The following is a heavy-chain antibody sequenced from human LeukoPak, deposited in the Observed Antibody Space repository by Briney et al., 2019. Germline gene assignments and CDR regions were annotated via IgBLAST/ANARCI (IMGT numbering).Heavy chain of an antibody. D-gene: IGHD3-22*01. CDR2: ISYDGSNK. V-gene: IGHV3-30-3*01. CDR3: ARDHSYDSSGYYWDDDFDI. J-gene: IGHJ3*02. CDR1: GFTFSSYA. Sequence: GGSLRLSCAASGFTFSSYAMHWVRQAPGKGLEWVAVISYDGSNKYYADSVKGRFTISRDNSKNTLYLQMNSLRAEDTAVYYCARDHSYDSSGYYWDDDFDIWGQGTMVTVPS.